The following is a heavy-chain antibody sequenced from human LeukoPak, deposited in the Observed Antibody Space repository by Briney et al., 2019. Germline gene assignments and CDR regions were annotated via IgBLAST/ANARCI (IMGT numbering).Heavy chain of an antibody. Sequence: GGSLRLSCAASGFAFSSYWMSWVRQAPGKGPEWVANIRQDESERYFADSVKGRFTISRDNAKKSVYLHMSSLRAEDTALYYCARLSAYYYGSYFYYYMDVWGKGTTVTVSS. CDR3: ARLSAYYYGSYFYYYMDV. J-gene: IGHJ6*03. V-gene: IGHV3-7*01. CDR2: IRQDESER. D-gene: IGHD3-10*01. CDR1: GFAFSSYW.